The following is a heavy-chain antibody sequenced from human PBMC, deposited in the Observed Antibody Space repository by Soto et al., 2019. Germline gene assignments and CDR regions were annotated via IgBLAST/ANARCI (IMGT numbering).Heavy chain of an antibody. CDR1: GYTFTGCY. J-gene: IGHJ6*02. V-gene: IGHV1-2*02. CDR3: ARGYYGSGSYYRYGMDV. CDR2: INPNSGGT. D-gene: IGHD3-10*01. Sequence: ASVEVSCKASGYTFTGCYMHWVRQAPGQGLEWMGWINPNSGGTNYAQKFQGRVTMTRDTSISTAYMELSRLRSDDTAVYYCARGYYGSGSYYRYGMDVWGQGTTVTVSS.